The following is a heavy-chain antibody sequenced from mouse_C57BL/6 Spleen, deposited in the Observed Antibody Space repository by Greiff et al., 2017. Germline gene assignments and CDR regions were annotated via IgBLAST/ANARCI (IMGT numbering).Heavy chain of an antibody. CDR3: ARGPY. CDR1: GYAFSSYW. CDR2: FYPGDGDT. V-gene: IGHV1-80*01. Sequence: QVHVKQSGAELVKPGASVKISCKVSGYAFSSYWMNWVKQRPGKGLEWIGQFYPGDGDTNYNGKFKGKATLTADKSSSTAYMQLVSLTSGDSAVYFCARGPYWGKGTTLTVSS. J-gene: IGHJ2*01.